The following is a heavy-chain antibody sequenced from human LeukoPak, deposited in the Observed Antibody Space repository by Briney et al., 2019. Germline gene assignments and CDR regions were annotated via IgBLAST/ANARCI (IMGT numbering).Heavy chain of an antibody. D-gene: IGHD2-21*01. CDR1: GYTFTSYY. V-gene: IGHV1-46*01. CDR3: VTDLVIKGYFDY. Sequence: ASVKVSCKASGYTFTSYYMHWVRQAPGQGLEWMGIIKPSGGSTSYAQKFQGRVTMTRDTSTSTVYMELSSLRSEDTAVYYCVTDLVIKGYFDYWGQGALVTVSS. J-gene: IGHJ4*02. CDR2: IKPSGGST.